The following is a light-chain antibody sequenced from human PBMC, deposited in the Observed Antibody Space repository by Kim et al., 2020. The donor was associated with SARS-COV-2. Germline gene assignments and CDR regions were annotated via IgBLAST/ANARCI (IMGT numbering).Light chain of an antibody. CDR1: QSVSSY. Sequence: PGERATLSCRASQSVSSYLAWYQQKPGQAPRLLIYDASNRATGIPARFSGSGSGTDFTLTISSLEPEDFAVYYCQQRSNWPFFGPGTKVDIK. V-gene: IGKV3-11*01. CDR3: QQRSNWPF. CDR2: DAS. J-gene: IGKJ3*01.